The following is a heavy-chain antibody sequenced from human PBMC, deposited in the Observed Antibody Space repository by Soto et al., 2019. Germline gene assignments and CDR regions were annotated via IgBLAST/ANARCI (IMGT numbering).Heavy chain of an antibody. CDR1: GFTFRSLA. Sequence: GGSLRLSYAASGFTFRSLAMHWVRQAPDKGLEWVARISYDGDNKYYADSVKGRFTISRDNSKNTLYLQMNSLRVEDTSVFYCAREFSGIYDYLDYWGKGTPVTVSS. V-gene: IGHV3-30-3*01. CDR3: AREFSGIYDYLDY. D-gene: IGHD1-26*01. CDR2: ISYDGDNK. J-gene: IGHJ4*02.